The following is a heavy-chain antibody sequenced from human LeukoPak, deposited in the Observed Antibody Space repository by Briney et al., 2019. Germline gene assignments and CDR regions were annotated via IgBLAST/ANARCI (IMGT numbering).Heavy chain of an antibody. CDR1: GFTFSSYG. CDR3: ANRPPYSSSSENWFDP. V-gene: IGHV3-30*02. J-gene: IGHJ5*02. CDR2: IRYDGSNK. Sequence: PGGSLRLSCAASGFTFSSYGMHWVRQAPGKGMEWVAFIRYDGSNKYYADSVKGRFTISRDNSKNTLYLQMNSLRAEDTAVYYCANRPPYSSSSENWFDPWGQGTLVTVSS. D-gene: IGHD6-6*01.